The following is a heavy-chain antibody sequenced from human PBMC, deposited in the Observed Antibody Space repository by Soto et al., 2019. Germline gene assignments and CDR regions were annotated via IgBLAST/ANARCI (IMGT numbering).Heavy chain of an antibody. D-gene: IGHD5-18*01. CDR2: IYYIGTT. J-gene: IGHJ4*02. V-gene: IGHV4-59*01. CDR1: GGSINNYY. Sequence: SETLSLTCTVSGGSINNYYWSWIRQSPGKGLEWIGYIYYIGTTNYNPSLKSRVTISLDMSKNQFSLKLSSVTAADTAVYYCVRGGGGYGNGMIDYWGQGTLVTVSS. CDR3: VRGGGGYGNGMIDY.